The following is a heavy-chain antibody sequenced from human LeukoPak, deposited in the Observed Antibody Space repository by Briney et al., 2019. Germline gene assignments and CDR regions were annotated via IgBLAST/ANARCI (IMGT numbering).Heavy chain of an antibody. CDR3: ARERRDGYNRAVDY. CDR2: IYDSGST. J-gene: IGHJ4*02. Sequence: SETLSLTCTVSGGSISSYYWSWIRQPPGKGLAWIGYIYDSGSTNYNPSLKSRVTISVDTSKTQFSLKLSSVTAADTAVYYCARERRDGYNRAVDYWGQGTLVTVYS. V-gene: IGHV4-59*01. D-gene: IGHD5-24*01. CDR1: GGSISSYY.